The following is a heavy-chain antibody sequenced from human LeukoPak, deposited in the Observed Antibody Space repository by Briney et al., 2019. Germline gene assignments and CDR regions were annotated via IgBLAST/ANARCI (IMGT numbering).Heavy chain of an antibody. CDR2: ISYDGSNK. J-gene: IGHJ4*02. CDR1: GFTFSSYG. Sequence: PGGSLRLSCAASGFTFSSYGMHGVRQAPGKGLEWVAVISYDGSNKYYADSVKGRFTISRDNSKNTLYLQMNSLRAEDTAVYYCAKDLAQGGPSSWGQGTLVTVSS. CDR3: AKDLAQGGPSS. D-gene: IGHD3-16*01. V-gene: IGHV3-30*18.